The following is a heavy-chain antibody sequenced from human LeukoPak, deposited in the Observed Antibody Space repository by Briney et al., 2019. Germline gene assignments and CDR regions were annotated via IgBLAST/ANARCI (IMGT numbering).Heavy chain of an antibody. J-gene: IGHJ5*02. V-gene: IGHV4-31*03. D-gene: IGHD2-15*01. Sequence: PSETLSLTCTVSGGSISSGGYYWSWIRQHPGKGLEWIGYIYYSGSTYYNPSLKSRVTISVDTSKNQFSLKLSSVTAADTAAYYCARVEYCSGGSCTGVYWFDPWGQGTLVTVSS. CDR1: GGSISSGGYY. CDR2: IYYSGST. CDR3: ARVEYCSGGSCTGVYWFDP.